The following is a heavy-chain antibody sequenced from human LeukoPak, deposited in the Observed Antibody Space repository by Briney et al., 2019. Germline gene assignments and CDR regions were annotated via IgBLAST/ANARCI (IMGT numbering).Heavy chain of an antibody. V-gene: IGHV3-30*02. CDR3: AKDEWVAAAGTALTWYYYGMDV. CDR2: IRYDGSNK. Sequence: GGSLRLSCAASGFTFRSYGMHWVRQAPGKGLEWVAFIRYDGSNKYYADSVKGRFTISRDNSKNTLYLQMNSLRAEDTAVYYCAKDEWVAAAGTALTWYYYGMDVWGQGTTVTVSS. J-gene: IGHJ6*02. D-gene: IGHD6-13*01. CDR1: GFTFRSYG.